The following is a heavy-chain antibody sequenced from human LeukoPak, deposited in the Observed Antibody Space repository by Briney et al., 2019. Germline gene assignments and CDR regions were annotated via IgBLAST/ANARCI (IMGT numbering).Heavy chain of an antibody. D-gene: IGHD3-10*02. CDR1: GFTSSSYW. Sequence: PGGSLRLSCAASGFTSSSYWMSWVRQAPGKGLEWVANIKQDGSEKYYADSVKGRFTISRDNAKNSLYLQMNSLRAEDTAVYYCAELGITMIGGVWGKGTTVTISS. J-gene: IGHJ6*04. CDR2: IKQDGSEK. CDR3: AELGITMIGGV. V-gene: IGHV3-7*01.